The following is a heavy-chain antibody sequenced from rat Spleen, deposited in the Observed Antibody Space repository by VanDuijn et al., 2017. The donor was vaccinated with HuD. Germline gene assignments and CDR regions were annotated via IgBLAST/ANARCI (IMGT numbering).Heavy chain of an antibody. CDR1: GFTFSDYY. V-gene: IGHV5-7*01. Sequence: EVQLVESGGGLVQPGRSLKLSCVASGFTFSDYYMAWVRQAPTKGLEWVAIISYDGLGTYYRDSVKGRFTISRDNPKSTLYLQMDSLGSEDTATYYCARRYDFDYWGQGVMVTVSS. J-gene: IGHJ2*01. CDR2: ISYDGLGT. D-gene: IGHD2-1*01. CDR3: ARRYDFDY.